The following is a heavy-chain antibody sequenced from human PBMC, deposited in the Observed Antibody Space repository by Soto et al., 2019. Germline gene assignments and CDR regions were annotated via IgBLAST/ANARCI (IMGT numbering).Heavy chain of an antibody. CDR1: GFSFSSYW. Sequence: GGSLRLCCAASGFSFSSYWMHWVRQAPWKGLVWVSRINIDGSSTNYADSVKGRFTISRDNAKNTLYLQMISLRAEDTALYYCASSYYYDSSAYYFLGYWGQGTLVTVSS. V-gene: IGHV3-74*01. D-gene: IGHD3-22*01. CDR2: INIDGSST. CDR3: ASSYYYDSSAYYFLGY. J-gene: IGHJ4*02.